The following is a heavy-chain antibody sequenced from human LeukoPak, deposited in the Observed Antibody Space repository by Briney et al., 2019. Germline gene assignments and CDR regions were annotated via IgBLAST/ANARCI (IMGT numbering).Heavy chain of an antibody. CDR2: INHSGST. D-gene: IGHD2-2*01. J-gene: IGHJ6*02. V-gene: IGHV4-34*01. CDR3: ARSPECSSTSCKSKYYYYGMDV. CDR1: GGSFSGYY. Sequence: TPSETLSLTCAVYGGSFSGYYWSWIRQSPGKGLEWIGEINHSGSTNYNPSLKSRVTISVDTSKNQFSLKLSSVTAADTAVYYCARSPECSSTSCKSKYYYYGMDVWGQGTTVTVSS.